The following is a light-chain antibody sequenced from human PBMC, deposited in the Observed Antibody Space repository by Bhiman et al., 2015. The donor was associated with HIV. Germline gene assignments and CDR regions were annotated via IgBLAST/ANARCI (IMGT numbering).Light chain of an antibody. CDR3: QSWDSSTYI. Sequence: SYDLTQPPSVSVSAGETATITCSGHRLAEKYISWYQQKPGQSPVLLIYQDVQRPFGIPERFSGSNSGTIAALTITETQPIDEATYFCQSWDSSTYIFGPGTTVTVL. CDR2: QDV. J-gene: IGLJ1*01. V-gene: IGLV3-1*01. CDR1: RLAEKY.